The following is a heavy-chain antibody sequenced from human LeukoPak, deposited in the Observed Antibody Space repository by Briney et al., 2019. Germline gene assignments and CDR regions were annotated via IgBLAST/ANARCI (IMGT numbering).Heavy chain of an antibody. CDR1: GGSFSGYY. CDR2: IYYSGNT. Sequence: PSETLSLTCAVYGGSFSGYYWSWIRQPPGKGLEWIGSIYYSGNTYYNASLKSQVSISIDTSKNQFSLKLTSVTAADTAVYYCARGLSLRRYCSGGSCYAHFDYWGQGTLVTVSS. J-gene: IGHJ4*02. V-gene: IGHV4-34*01. D-gene: IGHD2-15*01. CDR3: ARGLSLRRYCSGGSCYAHFDY.